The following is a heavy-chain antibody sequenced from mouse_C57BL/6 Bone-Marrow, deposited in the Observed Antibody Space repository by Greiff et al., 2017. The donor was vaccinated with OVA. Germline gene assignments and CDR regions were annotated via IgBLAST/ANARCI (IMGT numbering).Heavy chain of an antibody. J-gene: IGHJ2*01. V-gene: IGHV1-59*01. D-gene: IGHD1-1*01. CDR1: FYTFTSYW. CDR2: IDPSDSYT. Sequence: VQLQQPGAELVGLGTSVKLSCKAPFYTFTSYWMHWVKQRPGQGLEWIGVIDPSDSYTNYNQKFKGKATLTVDTSSSTAYMQLSSLTSEDSAVYYCARRTTVVATKYFDYWGQGTTLTVSS. CDR3: ARRTTVVATKYFDY.